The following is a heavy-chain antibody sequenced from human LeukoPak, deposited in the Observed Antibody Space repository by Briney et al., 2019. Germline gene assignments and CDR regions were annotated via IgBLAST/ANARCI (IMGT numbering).Heavy chain of an antibody. CDR2: IIPIFGTA. CDR1: GGTFSSYA. D-gene: IGHD3-22*01. V-gene: IGHV1-69*05. J-gene: IGHJ3*02. Sequence: SVKVSCKASGGTFSSYAISWVRQAPGQGLEWMGGIIPIFGTANYAQKFQGRVTITTDESTSTAYMELSSLRSEDTAVYYCARIPSYDSSGYTNDAFDIWGQGTMVTVSS. CDR3: ARIPSYDSSGYTNDAFDI.